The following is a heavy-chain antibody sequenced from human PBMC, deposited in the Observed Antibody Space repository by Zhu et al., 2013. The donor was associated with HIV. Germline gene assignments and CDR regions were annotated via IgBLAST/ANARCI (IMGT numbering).Heavy chain of an antibody. J-gene: IGHJ6*01. CDR2: IIPIFGTA. V-gene: IGHV1-69*01. CDR3: AGGTHDYGGLYYYYGMDV. D-gene: IGHD4-17*01. CDR1: GGTFSSYA. Sequence: QVQLVQSGAEVKKPGSSVKVSCKASGGTFSSYAISWVRQAPGQGLEWMGGIIPIFGTANYAQKFQGRVTITADESTSTAYMELSSLRSEDTAVYYCAGGTHDYGGLYYYYGMDVWGPRGPRVTVSS.